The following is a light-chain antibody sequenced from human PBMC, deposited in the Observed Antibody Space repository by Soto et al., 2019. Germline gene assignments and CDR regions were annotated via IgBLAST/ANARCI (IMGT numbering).Light chain of an antibody. V-gene: IGKV3-20*01. CDR1: QSVSSSY. CDR3: HQYVRSPLT. CDR2: GAS. J-gene: IGKJ4*01. Sequence: EIVLTQSPGTLSLSPGERATLSCRASQSVSSSYLAWYQQKPGQAPRLLIYGASIRATGIPDRFSGSGSGTDFTLIISRLDPEDFAVYYCHQYVRSPLTFGGGTKVEIK.